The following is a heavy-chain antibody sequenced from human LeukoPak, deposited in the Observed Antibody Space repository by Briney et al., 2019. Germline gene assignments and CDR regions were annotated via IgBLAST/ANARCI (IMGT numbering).Heavy chain of an antibody. CDR1: GGSISSGGYY. Sequence: SQTLSLTCTVSGGSISSGGYYWSWIRQHPGKGLVWLGYIYYSGSTYYNPSLKSRLTISVDTSKNQFSLKLSSVTAADTAVYYCARGGYCSGGSCYLTWFDPWGQGTLVTVSS. CDR3: ARGGYCSGGSCYLTWFDP. D-gene: IGHD2-15*01. V-gene: IGHV4-31*03. J-gene: IGHJ5*02. CDR2: IYYSGST.